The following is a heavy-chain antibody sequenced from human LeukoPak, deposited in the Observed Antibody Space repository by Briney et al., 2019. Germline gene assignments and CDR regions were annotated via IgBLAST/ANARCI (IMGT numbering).Heavy chain of an antibody. V-gene: IGHV3-23*01. D-gene: IGHD4-17*01. J-gene: IGHJ4*02. CDR2: ISGGGETT. Sequence: GGSLRLSCAASGFTFSSYAMNWVRQAPGKGLEWVSSISGGGETTYYADPAKGRFTISRDNSQNTLYLQMNSLRAEDTAVYYCARDYADYVGYFFFDYWGQGTLVTVSS. CDR3: ARDYADYVGYFFFDY. CDR1: GFTFSSYA.